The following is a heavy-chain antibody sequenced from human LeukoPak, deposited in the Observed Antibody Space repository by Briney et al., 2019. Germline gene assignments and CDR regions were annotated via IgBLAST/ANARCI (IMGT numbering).Heavy chain of an antibody. CDR1: GYALTELS. CDR3: ATSHFCSSTSCYNHYYYYGMDV. Sequence: ASVKVSCKVSGYALTELSMHWVRQAPGKGLEWMGGFDPEDGETVYAQKFQGRVTMTEDTSTDTAYMEPSSLRSEDTAVYYCATSHFCSSTSCYNHYYYYGMDVWGKGTTVTVSS. CDR2: FDPEDGET. V-gene: IGHV1-24*01. J-gene: IGHJ6*04. D-gene: IGHD2-2*02.